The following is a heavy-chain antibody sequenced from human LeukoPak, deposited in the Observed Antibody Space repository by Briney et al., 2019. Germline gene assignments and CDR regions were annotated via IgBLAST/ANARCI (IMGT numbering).Heavy chain of an antibody. CDR3: ARGEHSGWYLNAFDI. Sequence: SVKVSCKASGGTFSSYAISWVRQAPGQGLEWMGGIIPIFGTANYAQKFQGRVTITADKSTSTAYMELSSLRSEDTAVYYCARGEHSGWYLNAFDIWGQGTMVTVSS. V-gene: IGHV1-69*06. D-gene: IGHD6-19*01. CDR2: IIPIFGTA. CDR1: GGTFSSYA. J-gene: IGHJ3*02.